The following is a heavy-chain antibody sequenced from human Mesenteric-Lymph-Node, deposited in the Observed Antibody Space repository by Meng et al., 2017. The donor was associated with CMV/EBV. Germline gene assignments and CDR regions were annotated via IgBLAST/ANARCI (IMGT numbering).Heavy chain of an antibody. D-gene: IGHD6-13*01. CDR2: IIPIFDMP. CDR3: ARDEVGGSSPTY. Sequence: SVKVSCKASGGTFSTYTISWVRQAPGQGLEWMGRIIPIFDMPTYAQNFLGRLTFTADKSTSTTYMELSGLRSEDTAVYYCARDEVGGSSPTYWGLGTLVTVSS. CDR1: GGTFSTYT. J-gene: IGHJ4*02. V-gene: IGHV1-69*04.